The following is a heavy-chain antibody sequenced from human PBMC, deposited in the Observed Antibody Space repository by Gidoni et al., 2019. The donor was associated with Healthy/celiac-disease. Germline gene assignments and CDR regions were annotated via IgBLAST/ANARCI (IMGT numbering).Heavy chain of an antibody. CDR3: AKPLGQWRATTGKFDL. Sequence: EVQLLESGGGLVQPGGSLRLSCAASGFTFSRYAMRWVRPAPGKGLEWVSAISGSVGSTYSADSVKGRFTISRDNSKNTLYLQMNSLRAEDTAVYYCAKPLGQWRATTGKFDLWGRGTLVTVSS. V-gene: IGHV3-23*01. D-gene: IGHD1-26*01. CDR2: ISGSVGST. J-gene: IGHJ2*01. CDR1: GFTFSRYA.